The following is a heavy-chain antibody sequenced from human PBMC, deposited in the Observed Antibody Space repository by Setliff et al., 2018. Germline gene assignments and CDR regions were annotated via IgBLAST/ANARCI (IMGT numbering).Heavy chain of an antibody. CDR3: AREGHNWNYVLPYFDY. D-gene: IGHD1-7*01. CDR1: GGSISSGGYY. J-gene: IGHJ4*02. CDR2: INQDGSEK. Sequence: PSETLSLTCTVSGGSISSGGYYWSWVRQAPGKGLEWVANINQDGSEKYFVGSVKGRFTISRDNAKNSLYLQMNSLRAEDTAVYYCAREGHNWNYVLPYFDYWGQGTLVTVSS. V-gene: IGHV3-7*01.